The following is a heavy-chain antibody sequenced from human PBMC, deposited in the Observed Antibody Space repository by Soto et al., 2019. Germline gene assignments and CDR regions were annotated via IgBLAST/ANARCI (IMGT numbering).Heavy chain of an antibody. J-gene: IGHJ3*02. CDR2: IRSKGWDGTR. D-gene: IGHD1-1*01. V-gene: IGHV3-49*03. CDR1: GFTFADYA. CDR3: TRLHTSDAFDI. Sequence: GGSLRLSCTASGFTFADYAMSWFRQAPGKGLEWVAFIRSKGWDGTREYATSVEGRFTFSRDDSKSIAYLQMDSLRTEDTAMYYCTRLHTSDAFDIWGQGTMVTVSS.